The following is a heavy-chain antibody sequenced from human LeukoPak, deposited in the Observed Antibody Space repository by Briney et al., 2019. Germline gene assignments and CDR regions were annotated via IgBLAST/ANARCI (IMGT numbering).Heavy chain of an antibody. Sequence: ASVKVSCKASGGTFSSYAISWVRQAPGQGLEWMGWMNPNSGNTGYAQKFQGRVTMTRNTSISTAYMELSSLRSEDTAVYYCARANSAAAKPGRGMNYWGQGTLVTVSS. CDR1: GGTFSSYA. J-gene: IGHJ4*02. CDR2: MNPNSGNT. CDR3: ARANSAAAKPGRGMNY. D-gene: IGHD6-13*01. V-gene: IGHV1-8*02.